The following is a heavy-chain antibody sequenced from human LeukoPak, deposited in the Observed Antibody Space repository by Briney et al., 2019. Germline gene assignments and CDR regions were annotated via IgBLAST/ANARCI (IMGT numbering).Heavy chain of an antibody. V-gene: IGHV1-46*01. CDR3: ATDIWGGGYKAL. Sequence: GASVKVSCKASGYTFTSHHIHWVRQAPGQGHEWMGIINPSGGSTNYGQKFQGRVTMTRDMSTSTVYMELSSLRSEDTAVYYCATDIWGGGYKALWGQGTLVTVSS. D-gene: IGHD5-24*01. CDR1: GYTFTSHH. CDR2: INPSGGST. J-gene: IGHJ4*02.